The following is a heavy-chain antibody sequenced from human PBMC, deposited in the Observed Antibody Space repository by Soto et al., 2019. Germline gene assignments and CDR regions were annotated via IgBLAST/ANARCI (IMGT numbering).Heavy chain of an antibody. CDR2: INAGNGNT. CDR1: GYTFTSYA. V-gene: IGHV1-3*01. Sequence: QVQLVQSGAEVKKPGASVKVSCKASGYTFTSYAMHWVRQAPGQRLEWTGWINAGNGNTKYSQKFQGRVTITRDTSASTAYMELSSLRSEDTAVYYCARAVAGTSYYFDYWGQGTLVTVSS. D-gene: IGHD6-19*01. CDR3: ARAVAGTSYYFDY. J-gene: IGHJ4*02.